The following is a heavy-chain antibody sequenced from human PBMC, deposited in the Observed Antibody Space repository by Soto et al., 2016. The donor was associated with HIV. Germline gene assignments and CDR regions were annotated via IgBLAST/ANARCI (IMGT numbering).Heavy chain of an antibody. J-gene: IGHJ4*02. V-gene: IGHV3-74*01. CDR3: ARGEYSSSWTFDF. CDR2: INSDGSDT. CDR1: GFTLSKYW. Sequence: EVQLVESGGDSIQTGGSLRLSCVVSGFTLSKYWMHWVRQAPGKGLMWVSHINSDGSDTTYADSVRGRFIISRDNAKNTLYLQMNSLKVEDTAVYYCARGEYSSSWTFDFWGQGTLVTV. D-gene: IGHD6-13*01.